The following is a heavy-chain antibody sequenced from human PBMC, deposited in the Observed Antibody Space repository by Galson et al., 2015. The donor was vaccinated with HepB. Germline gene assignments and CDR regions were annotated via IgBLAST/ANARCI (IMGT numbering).Heavy chain of an antibody. CDR1: GYNFIYYY. CDR3: AREEGRPYGLDV. J-gene: IGHJ6*02. CDR2: TNPSDGST. V-gene: IGHV1-46*01. Sequence: SVKVSCKASGYNFIYYYINWVRQAPGQGFEWMGRTNPSDGSTSYAQKFQGRAIMTSDTSTSTVYMDLSSLRYDDTAVYYCAREEGRPYGLDVWGQGTTVTVSS.